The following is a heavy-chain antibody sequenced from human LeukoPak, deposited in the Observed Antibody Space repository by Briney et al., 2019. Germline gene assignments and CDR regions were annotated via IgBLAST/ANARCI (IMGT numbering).Heavy chain of an antibody. V-gene: IGHV4-4*07. J-gene: IGHJ4*02. D-gene: IGHD2/OR15-2a*01. CDR1: GDSLSGYY. Sequence: SETLSLTCTLSGDSLSGYYWVWVRQPAGKGLEWLGRVYTDGRTSFYPSLKSRVTISLDTSKNQFSLRLSSVTAADTAVYYCAREGIVRTYDQWGQGTLVTVSS. CDR3: AREGIVRTYDQ. CDR2: VYTDGRT.